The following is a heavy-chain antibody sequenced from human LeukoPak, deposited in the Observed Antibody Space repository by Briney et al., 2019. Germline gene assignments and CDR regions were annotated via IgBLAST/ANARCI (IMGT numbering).Heavy chain of an antibody. CDR3: ARGPPVVVAAPGKHEYFQH. D-gene: IGHD2-15*01. J-gene: IGHJ1*01. V-gene: IGHV4-61*02. CDR1: GGSISSGSYY. Sequence: SETLSLTCTVSGGSISSGSYYWSWIRQPAGKGLEWIGRIYTSGSTNYNPSLKSRVTISVDTSKNQFSLKLSSVTAADTAVYYCARGPPVVVAAPGKHEYFQHWGQGTLVTVSS. CDR2: IYTSGST.